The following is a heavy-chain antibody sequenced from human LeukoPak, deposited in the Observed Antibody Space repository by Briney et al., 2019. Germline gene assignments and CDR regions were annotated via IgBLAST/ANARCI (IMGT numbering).Heavy chain of an antibody. CDR2: IKSKTDGGTI. Sequence: GGSLRLSCAVSGFTVNSAFVTWVRQPPGKGLECVGRIKSKTDGGTIDYAAPVKGRFTISRDDSKNTLFLQMNSLKTDDTAVYECTAKPYVSVRDYWGQGTLVTVSS. CDR1: GFTVNSAF. D-gene: IGHD3-10*02. J-gene: IGHJ4*02. CDR3: TAKPYVSVRDY. V-gene: IGHV3-15*01.